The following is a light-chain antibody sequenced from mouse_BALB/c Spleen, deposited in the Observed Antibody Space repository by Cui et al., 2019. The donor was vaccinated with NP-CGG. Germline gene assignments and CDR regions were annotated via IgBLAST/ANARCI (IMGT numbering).Light chain of an antibody. CDR3: ALWYSNHWV. J-gene: IGLJ1*01. CDR1: TGAVTAGNY. V-gene: IGLV1*01. Sequence: QAVVTPESALPTSPGETVTLTCRSSTGAVTAGNYANWVQEKPDHLFTGLIGGTNNRPPGVPARFSGSLIGDKAALTITGAQTEDEAIYFCALWYSNHWVFGGGTKLTVL. CDR2: GTN.